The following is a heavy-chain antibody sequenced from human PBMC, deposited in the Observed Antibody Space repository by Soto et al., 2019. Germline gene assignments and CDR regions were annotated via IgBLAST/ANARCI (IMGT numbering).Heavy chain of an antibody. V-gene: IGHV1-18*01. CDR2: ISAYNGNT. CDR1: GYTFTSYG. D-gene: IGHD2-2*01. Sequence: ASVKVSCKASGYTFTSYGISWVRQAPGQGLEWMGWISAYNGNTNYAQKLQGRVTMTTDTSTSTAYMELRSLRSDDTAVYYCAREGTPESVDIVVLPAASQAAFDIWGQGTMVTVSS. J-gene: IGHJ3*02. CDR3: AREGTPESVDIVVLPAASQAAFDI.